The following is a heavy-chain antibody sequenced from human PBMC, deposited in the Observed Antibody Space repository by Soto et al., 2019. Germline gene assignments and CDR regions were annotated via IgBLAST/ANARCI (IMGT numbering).Heavy chain of an antibody. Sequence: QVQLVQSGAEVKKPGSSVKVSCRASGGTFTSYGISWVRQAPGQGLEWMGGILPLAKTVKYAQKFQGRVTNTADESTRTMYMELSSLRSEDTALYYCATSATGAWGQGTLITVSS. D-gene: IGHD7-27*01. CDR1: GGTFTSYG. CDR2: ILPLAKTV. J-gene: IGHJ5*02. V-gene: IGHV1-69*12. CDR3: ATSATGA.